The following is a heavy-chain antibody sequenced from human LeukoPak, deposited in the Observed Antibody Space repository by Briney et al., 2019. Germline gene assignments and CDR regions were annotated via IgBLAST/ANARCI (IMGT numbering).Heavy chain of an antibody. CDR1: GFTFDDYA. CDR3: AKSGYNRFDY. J-gene: IGHJ4*02. V-gene: IGHV3-9*01. D-gene: IGHD5-24*01. CDR2: ISWNSGSI. Sequence: GGSLRLSCAASGFTFDDYAMHWVRQAPGKGLEWVSGISWNSGSIGYADSVKGRFTISRDNSRNTLYLQMNSLRAEDTAVYYCAKSGYNRFDYWGQGTLVTVFS.